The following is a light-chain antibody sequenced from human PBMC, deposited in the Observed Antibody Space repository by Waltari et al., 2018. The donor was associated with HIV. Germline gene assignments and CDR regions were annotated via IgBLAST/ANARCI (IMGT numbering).Light chain of an antibody. CDR1: ALPKKF. CDR2: EDR. Sequence: SYELTQPPSVPVSPGQTARITCSGDALPKKFAYWYQQKSGQAPVLVIYEDRKRPSGIPERISGSSSGTMAALTISGAQVEDEADYHCYSTDSSGNHRRIWVFGGGTKLTVL. V-gene: IGLV3-10*01. CDR3: YSTDSSGNHRRIWV. J-gene: IGLJ3*02.